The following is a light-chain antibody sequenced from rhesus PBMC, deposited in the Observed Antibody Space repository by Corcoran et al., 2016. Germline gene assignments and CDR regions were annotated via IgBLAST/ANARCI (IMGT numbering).Light chain of an antibody. J-gene: IGKJ4*01. CDR2: DAS. CDR3: LQHNRFPLT. Sequence: DIQMTQSPSSLSASVGDTVTITCRASQGISSYVNWFQQKPGKAPKPPFYDASSLGSWGPSRFSGSVSGTDFTLTIRSLQPEDFATYYCLQHNRFPLTFGGGTKVEIK. V-gene: IGKV1-28*02. CDR1: QGISSY.